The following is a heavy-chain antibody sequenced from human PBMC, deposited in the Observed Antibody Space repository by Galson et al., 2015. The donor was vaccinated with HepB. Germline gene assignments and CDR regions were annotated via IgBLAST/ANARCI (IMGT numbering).Heavy chain of an antibody. CDR1: GGTFSSYA. D-gene: IGHD3-10*01. J-gene: IGHJ5*02. CDR2: IIPILGIA. Sequence: SVKVSCKASGGTFSSYAISWVRQAPGQGLEWMGRIIPILGIANYAQKFQGRVTITADKSTSTAYMELSSLRSEDTAVYYCARLPNYYGSGSDKDPWGQGTLVTVSS. V-gene: IGHV1-69*04. CDR3: ARLPNYYGSGSDKDP.